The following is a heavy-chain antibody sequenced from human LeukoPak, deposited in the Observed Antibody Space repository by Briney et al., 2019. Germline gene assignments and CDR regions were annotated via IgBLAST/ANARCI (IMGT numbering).Heavy chain of an antibody. Sequence: ASVKVSCKASGYTFTGYGISWVRQAPGQGLEWMSIINPSGGITSYAQTFQGRVTITRDMSTSTVYMELSSLRAEDTAVYYCARDPIVVVPAGISPKFEYWGQGTLVTVSS. J-gene: IGHJ4*02. CDR1: GYTFTGYG. D-gene: IGHD2-2*01. V-gene: IGHV1-46*01. CDR2: INPSGGIT. CDR3: ARDPIVVVPAGISPKFEY.